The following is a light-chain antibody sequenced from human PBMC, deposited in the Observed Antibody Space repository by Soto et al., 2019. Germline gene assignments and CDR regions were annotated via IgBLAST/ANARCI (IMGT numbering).Light chain of an antibody. CDR3: SSYTSSTTLV. V-gene: IGLV2-14*01. CDR1: SSDVGAYNS. Sequence: QSALTQPASVSGSPGQSITISCTRTSSDVGAYNSVSWYQQHPGKAPKLMIYDVSNRPSGVSNRFSGSKSGNTASLAISGLQAEDEADYYCSSYTSSTTLVFGGGTKVTVL. CDR2: DVS. J-gene: IGLJ2*01.